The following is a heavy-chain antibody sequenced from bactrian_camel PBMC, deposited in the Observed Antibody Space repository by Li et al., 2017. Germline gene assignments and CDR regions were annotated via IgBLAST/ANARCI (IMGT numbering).Heavy chain of an antibody. CDR3: AAVRGWAPKD. J-gene: IGHJ4*01. D-gene: IGHD5*01. CDR1: GFIFSNYA. V-gene: IGHV3S60*01. Sequence: HVQLVESGGGLVQPGGSLRLSCAASGFIFSNYAMGWFRQAPGKEREGVACISESSGRTYYADSVNGRFTISRDNAKNTVYLQMNSLKSEDTARYYCAAVRGWAPKDWGQRTQVTVS. CDR2: ISESSGRT.